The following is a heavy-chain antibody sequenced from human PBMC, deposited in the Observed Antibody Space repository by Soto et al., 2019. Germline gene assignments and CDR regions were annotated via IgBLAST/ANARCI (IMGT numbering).Heavy chain of an antibody. CDR2: IQVSGDT. Sequence: KASETLSLTCTVSGVSISSGGHYWSWIRQTPGKGLEWVGYIQVSGDTFYNPTLEGRVSMSVDTSNNQFSLDLTSVTAADTAVYYCVRDTSWSRPYWGQGTLVTVSS. CDR1: GVSISSGGHY. J-gene: IGHJ4*02. CDR3: VRDTSWSRPY. D-gene: IGHD2-15*01. V-gene: IGHV4-30-4*01.